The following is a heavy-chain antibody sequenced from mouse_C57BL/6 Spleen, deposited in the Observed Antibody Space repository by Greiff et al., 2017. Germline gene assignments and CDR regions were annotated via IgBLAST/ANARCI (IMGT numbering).Heavy chain of an antibody. J-gene: IGHJ2*01. CDR1: GYAFSSSW. CDR3: ARFITTVVATGYFDY. CDR2: IYPGDGDT. Sequence: QVQLKQSGPELVKPGASVKISCKASGYAFSSSWMNWVKQRPGKGLEWIGRIYPGDGDTNYNGKFKGKATLTADKSSSTAYMQLSSLTSEDSAVYFCARFITTVVATGYFDYWGQGTTLTVSS. D-gene: IGHD1-1*01. V-gene: IGHV1-82*01.